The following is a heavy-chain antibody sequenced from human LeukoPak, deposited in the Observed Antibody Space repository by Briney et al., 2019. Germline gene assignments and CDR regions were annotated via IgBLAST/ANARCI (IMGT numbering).Heavy chain of an antibody. CDR1: GFSFSSNW. Sequence: GGSLRLSCAASGFSFSSNWMHWVRQAPGKGLEWVSAISYSGGSTYYADSVKGRFTISRDNSKNTLYLQMNSLRAEDTAVYYCANENPDWFDPWGQGTLVTVSS. D-gene: IGHD1-14*01. CDR2: ISYSGGST. V-gene: IGHV3-23*01. CDR3: ANENPDWFDP. J-gene: IGHJ5*02.